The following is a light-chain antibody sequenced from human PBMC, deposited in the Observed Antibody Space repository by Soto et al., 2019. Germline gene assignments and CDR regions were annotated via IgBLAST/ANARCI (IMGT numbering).Light chain of an antibody. CDR3: QQYGSSPQT. J-gene: IGKJ1*01. CDR2: GAS. CDR1: QSVSSSY. V-gene: IGKV3-20*01. Sequence: EMVLTQSPGTLSLSPGERATLSCRASQSVSSSYLAWYQQKPGQAPRLLIYGASSSATGIPDRFSGSGSGTDLTLTISRLEPEDFAVYYCQQYGSSPQTFGQGTKVDIK.